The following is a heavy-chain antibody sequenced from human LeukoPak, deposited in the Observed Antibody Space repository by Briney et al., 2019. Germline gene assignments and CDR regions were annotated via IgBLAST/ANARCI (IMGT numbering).Heavy chain of an antibody. D-gene: IGHD2/OR15-2a*01. V-gene: IGHV1-3*01. CDR2: INAGNGNT. J-gene: IGHJ4*02. Sequence: ASVKVSCKASGYTFTSCAMHWVRQAPGQRLEWMGWINAGNGNTKYSQKFQGRVTITRDTSASTAYMELSSLRSEDTAVYYCARDLLDYYFDYWGQGALVTVSS. CDR1: GYTFTSCA. CDR3: ARDLLDYYFDY.